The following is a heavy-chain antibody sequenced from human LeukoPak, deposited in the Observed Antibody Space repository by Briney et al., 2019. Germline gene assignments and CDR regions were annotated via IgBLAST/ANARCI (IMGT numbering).Heavy chain of an antibody. V-gene: IGHV3-33*06. CDR2: IWYDGSNK. Sequence: GGSLRLSCAASGFTFSSYGMHWVRQAPGKGLEWVAVIWYDGSNKNYADSVKGRFTISRDNSKNTLYLQMNSLRAEDTAVYYCAKAIAVAGENWFDPWGQGTLVTVSS. D-gene: IGHD6-19*01. J-gene: IGHJ5*02. CDR1: GFTFSSYG. CDR3: AKAIAVAGENWFDP.